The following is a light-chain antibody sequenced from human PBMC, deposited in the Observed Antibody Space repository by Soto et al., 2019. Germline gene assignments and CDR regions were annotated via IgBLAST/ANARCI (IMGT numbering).Light chain of an antibody. V-gene: IGKV3-15*01. J-gene: IGKJ4*01. CDR1: QSVATN. CDR3: QHYHDWPFT. Sequence: EIVLTQSPAILSVSPGERVTLSCGASQSVATNLAWYQQKPGQAPRLLIYGASSRASGIPARFSGSGSGAEFTLTIRGLQSEDFVVYYCQHYHDWPFTFGGGTKVDIK. CDR2: GAS.